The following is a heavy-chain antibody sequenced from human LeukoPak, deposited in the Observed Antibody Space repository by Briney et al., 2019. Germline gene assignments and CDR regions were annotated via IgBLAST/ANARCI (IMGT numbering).Heavy chain of an antibody. D-gene: IGHD3-22*01. V-gene: IGHV4-34*01. CDR3: ARARGLFTMTQLEGYYYYMDV. Sequence: SETLPLTCAVYGGSFSGYYWSWTGKPPGRGLAWMGEINVGGSTTYNPSPKSRVTISLDGSRNQFSLKLSSVTAADTAVYYCARARGLFTMTQLEGYYYYMDVWGKGTTVTISS. CDR1: GGSFSGYY. CDR2: INVGGST. J-gene: IGHJ6*03.